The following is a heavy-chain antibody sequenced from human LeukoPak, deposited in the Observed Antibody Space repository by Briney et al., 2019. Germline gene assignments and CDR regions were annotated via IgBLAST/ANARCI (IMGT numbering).Heavy chain of an antibody. Sequence: VASVKVSCKASGYTFTSYGISWVRQAPGQGLEWMGWISAYNGNTNYAQKLQSRVTMTTDTSTSTAYMELRSLRSDDTAVYYCARRGPDYYDSSGYYLLGFDYWGQGTLVTVSS. D-gene: IGHD3-22*01. CDR1: GYTFTSYG. CDR2: ISAYNGNT. J-gene: IGHJ4*02. V-gene: IGHV1-18*01. CDR3: ARRGPDYYDSSGYYLLGFDY.